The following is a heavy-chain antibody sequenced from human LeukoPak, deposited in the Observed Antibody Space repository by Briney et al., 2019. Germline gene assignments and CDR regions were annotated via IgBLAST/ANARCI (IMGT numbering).Heavy chain of an antibody. CDR2: ISSSSSYI. J-gene: IGHJ4*02. Sequence: PGGSLRLSCAASGFTFSSYSMNWVRQAPGKGLEWVSSISSSSSYIYYADSVKGRFTISRDNAKTSLYLQMDSLRAEDTAVYYCARGNKDYYDSSGYFPGDYWGQGTLVTVSS. D-gene: IGHD3-22*01. CDR1: GFTFSSYS. CDR3: ARGNKDYYDSSGYFPGDY. V-gene: IGHV3-21*01.